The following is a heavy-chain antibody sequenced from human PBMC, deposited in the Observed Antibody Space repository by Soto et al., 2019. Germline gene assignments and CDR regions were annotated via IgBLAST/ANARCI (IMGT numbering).Heavy chain of an antibody. CDR3: ARVAGAYDFWSGYNDY. J-gene: IGHJ4*02. V-gene: IGHV1-69*01. Sequence: QVQLVQSGAEVKKPGSSVKVSCKASGGTFSSYAISWVRQAPGQGLEWMGGIIPIFGTANYAQKSQGRVTITADESTSTAYMELSSLRSEDTAVYYCARVAGAYDFWSGYNDYWGQGTLVTVSS. CDR2: IIPIFGTA. CDR1: GGTFSSYA. D-gene: IGHD3-3*01.